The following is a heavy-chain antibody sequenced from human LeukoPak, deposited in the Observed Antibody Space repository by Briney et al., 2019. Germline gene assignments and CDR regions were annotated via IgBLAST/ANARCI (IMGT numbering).Heavy chain of an antibody. CDR1: GFTFSSNW. CDR3: AREVEMATIIYFDY. D-gene: IGHD5-24*01. CDR2: IKQDGSEK. V-gene: IGHV3-7*01. Sequence: GGSLRLSCAASGFTFSSNWMSWVRQAPGKGLEWVANIKQDGSEKYYVDSVKGRFTISRDNAKNSLYLQMNSLRAEDTAVYYCAREVEMATIIYFDYWGQGTLVTVSS. J-gene: IGHJ4*02.